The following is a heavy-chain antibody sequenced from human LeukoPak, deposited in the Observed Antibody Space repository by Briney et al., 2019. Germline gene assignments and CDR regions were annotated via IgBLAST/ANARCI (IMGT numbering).Heavy chain of an antibody. Sequence: ASVKVSCKASGYTFTSYYIHWVRQAPGQGLEWMGIINPSGGSTTYAQKFQGRVTMTRDTSTSTVYMELSSLRSEDTAVYYCARDLDASYYDSSGYPLVYWGQGTLVTVSS. J-gene: IGHJ4*02. V-gene: IGHV1-46*01. CDR2: INPSGGST. D-gene: IGHD3-22*01. CDR1: GYTFTSYY. CDR3: ARDLDASYYDSSGYPLVY.